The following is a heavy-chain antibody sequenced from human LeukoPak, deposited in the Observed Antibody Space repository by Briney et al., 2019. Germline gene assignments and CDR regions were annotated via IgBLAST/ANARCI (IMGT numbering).Heavy chain of an antibody. CDR3: ARALEPGNYYYYYYMDV. D-gene: IGHD1-1*01. CDR2: IIPIFGTA. CDR1: GGTFSSYA. V-gene: IGHV1-69*05. Sequence: ASVKVSCKASGGTFSSYAISWVRQAPGQGLEWMGGIIPIFGTANYAQKFQGRVTITTDESTSTAYMELSSLRSEDTAVYYCARALEPGNYYYYYYMDVWGKGTTVTVSS. J-gene: IGHJ6*03.